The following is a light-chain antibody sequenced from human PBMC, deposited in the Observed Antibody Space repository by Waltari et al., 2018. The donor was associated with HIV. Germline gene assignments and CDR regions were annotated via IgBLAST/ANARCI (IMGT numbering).Light chain of an antibody. CDR1: SSDVGGHNY. Sequence: QSALTQPTSVSGSPGQSITISCTGTSSDVGGHNYVSWYQQHPGKAPKLMIYDVIKRPSGVSNRFSGSKSGNTASLTISGLQAEDEADYYCSSYTSDSTYVFGTGTKVTVL. CDR2: DVI. V-gene: IGLV2-14*01. CDR3: SSYTSDSTYV. J-gene: IGLJ1*01.